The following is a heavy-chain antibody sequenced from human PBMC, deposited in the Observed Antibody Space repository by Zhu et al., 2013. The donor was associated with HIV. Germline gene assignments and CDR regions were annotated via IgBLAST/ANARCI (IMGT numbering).Heavy chain of an antibody. Sequence: QVQLVQSGAEVKKPGASVKVSCKASGYTFTSYDINWVRQATGQGLEWMGWMNPNSGNTGYAQKFQGRVTITADKSTSTAYMELSSLRSEDTAVYYCARAPRDYLVGASQDNWFDPWGRRNPSSPSPQ. V-gene: IGHV1-8*01. CDR3: ARAPRDYLVGASQDNWFDP. CDR1: GYTFTSYD. CDR2: MNPNSGNT. D-gene: IGHD1-26*01. J-gene: IGHJ5*02.